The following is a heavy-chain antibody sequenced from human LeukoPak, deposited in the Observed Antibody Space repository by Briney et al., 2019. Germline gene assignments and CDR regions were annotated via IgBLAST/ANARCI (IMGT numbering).Heavy chain of an antibody. J-gene: IGHJ3*02. Sequence: SETLSLTCTVSGGSISSGDYYWSWIRQPPGKGLEWIGYIYYSGSTYHNPSLKSRVTISVDTSKNQFSLKLSSVTAADTAVYYCARDTDMVRGVIKRAFDIWGQGTMVTVSS. D-gene: IGHD3-10*01. CDR1: GGSISSGDYY. V-gene: IGHV4-30-4*08. CDR3: ARDTDMVRGVIKRAFDI. CDR2: IYYSGST.